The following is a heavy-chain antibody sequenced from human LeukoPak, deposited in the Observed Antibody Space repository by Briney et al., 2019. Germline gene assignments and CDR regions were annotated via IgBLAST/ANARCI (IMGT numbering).Heavy chain of an antibody. D-gene: IGHD6-13*01. Sequence: ASVKVSCKASGYTFSGYYMHWVRQAPGQGLEWMGWINPNSGGTNYAQKFQGRVTMTRDTSISTAYMELSRLRSDDTAVYYCARDLFSASSSWSHYFDYWGQGTLVTVSS. J-gene: IGHJ4*02. CDR1: GYTFSGYY. CDR2: INPNSGGT. V-gene: IGHV1-2*02. CDR3: ARDLFSASSSWSHYFDY.